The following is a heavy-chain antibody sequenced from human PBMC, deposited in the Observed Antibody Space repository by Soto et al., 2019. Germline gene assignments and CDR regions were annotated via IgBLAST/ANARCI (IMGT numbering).Heavy chain of an antibody. V-gene: IGHV1-2*04. D-gene: IGHD6-19*01. CDR3: ARGSSGRYYYYYGMDV. CDR1: GYTFTGYY. CDR2: INPNSGGT. J-gene: IGHJ6*02. Sequence: SCKASGYTFTGYYMHWVRQAPGQGLEWMGWINPNSGGTNYAQKFQGWVTMTRDTSISTAYMELSRLRSDDTAVYYCARGSSGRYYYYYGMDVWGQGTTVTVS.